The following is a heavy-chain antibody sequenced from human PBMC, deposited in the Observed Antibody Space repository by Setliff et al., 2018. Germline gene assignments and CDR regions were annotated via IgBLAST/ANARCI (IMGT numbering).Heavy chain of an antibody. J-gene: IGHJ4*02. CDR2: INHSGST. CDR3: ARRYNFWSGYLDY. V-gene: IGHV4-39*07. CDR1: GGSISSGGYY. D-gene: IGHD3-3*01. Sequence: SETLSLTCTVSGGSISSGGYYWSWIRQPPGKGLEWIGEINHSGSTNYNPSLKSRVTISVDTSKNQFSLKLSSVTAADTAVYYCARRYNFWSGYLDYWGQGTPVTVSS.